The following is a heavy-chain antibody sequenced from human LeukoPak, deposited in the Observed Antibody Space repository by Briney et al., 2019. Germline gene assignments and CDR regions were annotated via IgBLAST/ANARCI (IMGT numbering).Heavy chain of an antibody. CDR1: GGSISSYY. J-gene: IGHJ4*02. CDR3: ARWYYYDSRGYYFDF. V-gene: IGHV4-4*07. Sequence: SETLSLTCTVSGGSISSYYWSWIRQPAGKGLEWIGRIYSSGNTNYNPSLKSRVTMSVGTSKDQFSLKLSSVTAADTAVYYCARWYYYDSRGYYFDFWGQGTLVTVSS. D-gene: IGHD3-22*01. CDR2: IYSSGNT.